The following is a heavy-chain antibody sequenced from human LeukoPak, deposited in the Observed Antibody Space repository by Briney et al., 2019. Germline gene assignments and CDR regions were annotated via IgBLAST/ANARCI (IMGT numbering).Heavy chain of an antibody. CDR1: GFSLNNYW. CDR3: TRVLAGRSGPMDV. Sequence: GGSLRLSCAGSGFSLNNYWMHWVRQTPGRGLVWVSRIDSDGSVTNYADSVEGRFTISRDNAKNTLYLQMNSLRVEDTAVYYCTRVLAGRSGPMDVWGQGTTVTVSS. D-gene: IGHD2-8*02. V-gene: IGHV3-74*01. J-gene: IGHJ6*02. CDR2: IDSDGSVT.